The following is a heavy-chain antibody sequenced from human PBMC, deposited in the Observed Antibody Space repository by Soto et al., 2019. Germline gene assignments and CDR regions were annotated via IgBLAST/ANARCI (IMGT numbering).Heavy chain of an antibody. CDR2: IYYSGST. V-gene: IGHV4-59*12. CDR3: VRGDIVLVPAAMTSWFDP. J-gene: IGHJ5*02. CDR1: GGSISSYY. D-gene: IGHD2-2*01. Sequence: PSETLSLTCTVSGGSISSYYWSWIRQPPGKGLEWIGYIYYSGSTNYNPSLKSRVTISVDTSKNQFSLKLSSVTAADTAVFYCVRGDIVLVPAAMTSWFDPWGQGTLVTVSS.